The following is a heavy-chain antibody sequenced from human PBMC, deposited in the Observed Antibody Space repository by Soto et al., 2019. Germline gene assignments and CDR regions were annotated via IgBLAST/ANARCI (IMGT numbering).Heavy chain of an antibody. CDR3: ARVYFWTSIAARPGSYYFDY. D-gene: IGHD6-6*01. CDR1: GGSISSGGYY. Sequence: QVQLQESGPGLVKPSQTLSLTCTVSGGSISSGGYYWSWIRQHPGKGLEWIGYIYYSGSTYYNPSRKSRVTISGDTSKNQFSLKLSSVTAADTAVYYCARVYFWTSIAARPGSYYFDYWGQGTLVTVSS. CDR2: IYYSGST. J-gene: IGHJ4*02. V-gene: IGHV4-31*03.